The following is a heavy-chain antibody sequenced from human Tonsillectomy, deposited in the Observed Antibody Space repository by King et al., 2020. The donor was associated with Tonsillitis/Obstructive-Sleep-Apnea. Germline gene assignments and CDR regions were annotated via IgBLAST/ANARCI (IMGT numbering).Heavy chain of an antibody. J-gene: IGHJ6*02. CDR2: INHSGST. V-gene: IGHV4-34*01. CDR3: VAYYYYYGMDV. Sequence: VQLQQWGAGLLKPSETLSLTCTVYGGSFSGYYWSWIRQPPGKGLEWIGEINHSGSTNYNPSLKSRVTISVDTSKNQFSLKLSSVNAADTAVYYCVAYYYYYGMDVWGQGTTVTVSS. CDR1: GGSFSGYY.